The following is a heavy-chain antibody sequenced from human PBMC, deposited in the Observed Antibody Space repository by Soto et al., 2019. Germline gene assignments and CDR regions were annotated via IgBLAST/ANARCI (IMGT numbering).Heavy chain of an antibody. CDR2: IYYSGST. CDR3: ARLMSYYYYGMDV. CDR1: CGSISSSSYY. D-gene: IGHD2-8*01. Sequence: QLQLQESGPGLVKPSETLSLTCTVSCGSISSSSYYWGWLRQPPGKGLEWIGSIYYSGSTYYNPCLRSRVTLSVDTSKNQFSLKLSSVTAADTAVYYCARLMSYYYYGMDVCVQGTTVTVSS. J-gene: IGHJ6*02. V-gene: IGHV4-39*01.